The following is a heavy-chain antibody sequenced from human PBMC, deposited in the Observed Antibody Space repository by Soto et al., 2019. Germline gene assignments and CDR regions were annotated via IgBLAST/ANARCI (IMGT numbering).Heavy chain of an antibody. V-gene: IGHV1-18*01. CDR1: GYTFYSHS. Sequence: QAQLVQSGAEVKKPGASVKVSCKASGYTFYSHSISWVRQAPGQGLEWMGRINGDYGNTQYAQKLRGRVTRTTDTSTTTVYMELTNLRSADTAVYYCARCIQGDYYYGMDVWGQGTTVTVSS. CDR3: ARCIQGDYYYGMDV. D-gene: IGHD5-18*01. J-gene: IGHJ6*02. CDR2: INGDYGNT.